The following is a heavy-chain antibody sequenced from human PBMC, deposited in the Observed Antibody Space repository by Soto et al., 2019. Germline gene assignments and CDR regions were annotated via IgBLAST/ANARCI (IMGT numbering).Heavy chain of an antibody. V-gene: IGHV3-7*03. D-gene: IGHD3-10*01. CDR3: AREEESVGSPPSGFHP. CDR1: GFTFGKYW. J-gene: IGHJ5*02. Sequence: GGSLRLSCVGSGFTFGKYWMDWLRQTPGKGLEWVANIKQDGSEKFYVDSVRGRFTISRDNAKNSVYLEMNRLRDEDTGVYYCAREEESVGSPPSGFHPWGQGVQVTVSS. CDR2: IKQDGSEK.